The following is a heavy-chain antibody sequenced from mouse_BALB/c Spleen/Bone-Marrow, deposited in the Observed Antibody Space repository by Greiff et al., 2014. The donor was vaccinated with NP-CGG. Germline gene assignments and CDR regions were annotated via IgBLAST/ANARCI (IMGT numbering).Heavy chain of an antibody. J-gene: IGHJ1*01. Sequence: VMLVESGPGLVAPSQSLSITCTVSGFSLTSYDINWIRQPPGKGLEWLGVIWTGGGTSYNSAFMSRLSISKDNSKSQVFLKMNSLQTDDTAIYYCVREGAYYGDYDWYFDVWGAGTTVTVSS. CDR3: VREGAYYGDYDWYFDV. D-gene: IGHD2-13*01. V-gene: IGHV2-9-2*01. CDR2: IWTGGGT. CDR1: GFSLTSYD.